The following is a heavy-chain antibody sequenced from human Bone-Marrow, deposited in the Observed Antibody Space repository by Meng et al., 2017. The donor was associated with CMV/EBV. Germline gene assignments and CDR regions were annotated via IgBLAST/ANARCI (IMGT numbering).Heavy chain of an antibody. V-gene: IGHV1-18*01. Sequence: ASVKVSCKASGYTFTSYGISWVRQAPGQGLEWMGWISAYNGNTNYAQKLQGRVTMTTDTSTSTAYMELRSLRSDDTAVYYCARDRSYSRAYYYYGMDVWGQGTTVTVSS. J-gene: IGHJ6*02. D-gene: IGHD4-11*01. CDR1: GYTFTSYG. CDR3: ARDRSYSRAYYYYGMDV. CDR2: ISAYNGNT.